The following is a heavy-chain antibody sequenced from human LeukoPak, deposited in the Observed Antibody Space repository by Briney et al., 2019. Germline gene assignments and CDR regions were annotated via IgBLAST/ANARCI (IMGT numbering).Heavy chain of an antibody. J-gene: IGHJ6*03. D-gene: IGHD3-10*01. CDR1: GFTFSSDG. V-gene: IGHV3-30*02. Sequence: PGGSLRLSCAASGFTFSSDGMHWVRQAPGKGLEGVAFIRYDGSNKDYADSVKGRFTISRDNSKNTLYLQMTSLRAEDTAVYYCAKDRAENYYGSGSSWYYYYYMDVWGKGTTVTISS. CDR2: IRYDGSNK. CDR3: AKDRAENYYGSGSSWYYYYYMDV.